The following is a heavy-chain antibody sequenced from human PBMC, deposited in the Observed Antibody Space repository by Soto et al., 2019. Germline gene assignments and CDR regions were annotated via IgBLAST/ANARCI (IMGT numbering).Heavy chain of an antibody. CDR3: ARVRRLFSGYYHRWFDP. J-gene: IGHJ5*02. D-gene: IGHD3-22*01. Sequence: SETMSLACAVDGGYFSGYYWSWISQQTGKGLEWIGEINHSGSTNYKPSLKSRVTISVDTSKNQFSLKLSSVTAADTAVYYCARVRRLFSGYYHRWFDPWGQGTLVTVSS. V-gene: IGHV4-34*01. CDR2: INHSGST. CDR1: GGYFSGYY.